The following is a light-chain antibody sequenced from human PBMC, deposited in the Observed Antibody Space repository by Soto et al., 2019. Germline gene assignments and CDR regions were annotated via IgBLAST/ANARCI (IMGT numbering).Light chain of an antibody. V-gene: IGKV1-39*01. CDR1: QSISSF. CDR3: QQSFSTPPT. CDR2: AGS. Sequence: IQMTQSPSSLSASVGDRVTIPFRASQSISSFLTWSQQKAGKAPKLLIYAGSSLQSGVPSRFSGSGFGADFTLTISSLQPEDFASYYCQQSFSTPPTFGQGTKGDIK. J-gene: IGKJ1*01.